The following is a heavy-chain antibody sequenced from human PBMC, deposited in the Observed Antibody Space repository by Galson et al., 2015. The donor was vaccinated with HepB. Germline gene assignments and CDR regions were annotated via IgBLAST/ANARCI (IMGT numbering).Heavy chain of an antibody. D-gene: IGHD6-13*01. V-gene: IGHV3-23*01. CDR1: GFTFSSYA. Sequence: LRLSCAASGFTFSSYAMSWVRQAPGKGLEWVSTISSSGGSTFYADSVKGRFTISRDNSKKTLYLQMNSLRAEDTAVYYCASSSWTGDYFEYWGQGTLVTASS. CDR3: ASSSWTGDYFEY. CDR2: ISSSGGST. J-gene: IGHJ4*02.